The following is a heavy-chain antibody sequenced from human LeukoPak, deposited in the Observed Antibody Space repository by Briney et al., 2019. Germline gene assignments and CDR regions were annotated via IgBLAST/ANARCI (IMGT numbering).Heavy chain of an antibody. D-gene: IGHD2-21*01. J-gene: IGHJ4*02. CDR1: GFTFSTYG. V-gene: IGHV3-30*02. CDR2: IRYDGSTK. Sequence: RGSLRLSCAASGFTFSTYGMYWVRQAPGKGLEWVAYIRYDGSTKYYADSVKGRFTISRDNSKNTLYLQMNSLRAEDTAVYYCAKGGHNFPFEYWGQGTLVTVSS. CDR3: AKGGHNFPFEY.